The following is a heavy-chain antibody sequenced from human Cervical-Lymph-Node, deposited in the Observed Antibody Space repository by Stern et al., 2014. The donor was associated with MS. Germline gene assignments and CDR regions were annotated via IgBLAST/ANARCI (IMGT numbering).Heavy chain of an antibody. CDR3: ARDRRAFLDY. J-gene: IGHJ4*02. CDR1: GFSFGTSW. D-gene: IGHD2/OR15-2a*01. CDR2: IRQDGYDK. V-gene: IGHV3-7*01. Sequence: EVQLVESGGGLVQPGGSLRLSCVASGFSFGTSWMSWVRQPPGRGLEWVANIRQDGYDKFYVDSVKGRFTISRDNARNSLYLQMNSRTVADTAVYYCARDRRAFLDYWGQGTNVAVSS.